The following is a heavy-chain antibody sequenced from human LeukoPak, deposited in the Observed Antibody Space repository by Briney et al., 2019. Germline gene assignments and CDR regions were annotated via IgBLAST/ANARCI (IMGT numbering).Heavy chain of an antibody. V-gene: IGHV3-15*01. J-gene: IGHJ4*02. D-gene: IGHD2-8*02. Sequence: GGSLRLSCAASGFTFSDHYMSWIRQAPGKGLEWVGRIKNRFNGETTDYAAPVKGRLTISRDDSKKTLYLQMNSLKADDTAVYFCTTVTVCTGSSCPGAFDHWGQGTLVTVSS. CDR1: GFTFSDHY. CDR2: IKNRFNGETT. CDR3: TTVTVCTGSSCPGAFDH.